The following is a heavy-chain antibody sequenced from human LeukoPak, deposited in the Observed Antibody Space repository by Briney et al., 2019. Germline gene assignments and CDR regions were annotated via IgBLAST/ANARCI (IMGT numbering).Heavy chain of an antibody. V-gene: IGHV1-24*01. Sequence: GASVKVSCKVSGYALTELSMHWVRQAPGKGLEWMGGFDPEDGETIYAQKFQGRVTMTEDTSTDTAYMELSSLRSEDTAVYYCARDRKGGIAEDPYGMDVWGQGTTVTVSS. J-gene: IGHJ6*02. CDR2: FDPEDGET. CDR3: ARDRKGGIAEDPYGMDV. D-gene: IGHD6-13*01. CDR1: GYALTELS.